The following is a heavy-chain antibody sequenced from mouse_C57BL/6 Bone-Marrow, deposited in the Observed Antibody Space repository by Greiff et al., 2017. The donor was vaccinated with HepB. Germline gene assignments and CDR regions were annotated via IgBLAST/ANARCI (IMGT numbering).Heavy chain of an antibody. CDR2: INPNNGGT. J-gene: IGHJ2*01. CDR3: AREGNPYFDY. D-gene: IGHD2-1*01. Sequence: VQLQQSGPELVKPGASVKISCKASGYTFTDYYMNWVKQSHGKSLEWIGDINPNNGGTSYNQKFKGKATLTVDKSSSTAYMELRSLTSEDSAVYYCAREGNPYFDYWGQGTTLTVSS. CDR1: GYTFTDYY. V-gene: IGHV1-26*01.